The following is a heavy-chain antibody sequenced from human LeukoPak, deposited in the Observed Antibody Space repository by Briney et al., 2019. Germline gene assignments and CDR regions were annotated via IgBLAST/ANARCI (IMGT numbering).Heavy chain of an antibody. D-gene: IGHD6-6*01. CDR2: INIDERIT. CDR3: VKGLDYSSSQMDS. Sequence: GGSLRLSCAASGFSFSTQRMHWVRQAPGKGLVWVSYINIDERITGYADSVKGRFTISRDNSRNTVYVQMNSLTPEDTAVYYCVKGLDYSSSQMDSWGQGTLVTVSS. CDR1: GFSFSTQR. V-gene: IGHV3-74*01. J-gene: IGHJ4*02.